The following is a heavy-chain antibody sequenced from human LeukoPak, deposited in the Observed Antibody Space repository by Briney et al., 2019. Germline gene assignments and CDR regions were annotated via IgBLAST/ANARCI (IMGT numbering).Heavy chain of an antibody. J-gene: IGHJ4*02. V-gene: IGHV3-48*02. CDR3: VRGYYDSSGYYGSGY. Sequence: GGSLRLSCVTSGFIFSNYDMICVRQAPGKGLEWVSYITTSSSPIYYADSVKGRFTISRDNARDSLYLQMNSLRDEDTAVYFCVRGYYDSSGYYGSGYWGQGTLVTVSS. CDR1: GFIFSNYD. D-gene: IGHD3-22*01. CDR2: ITTSSSPI.